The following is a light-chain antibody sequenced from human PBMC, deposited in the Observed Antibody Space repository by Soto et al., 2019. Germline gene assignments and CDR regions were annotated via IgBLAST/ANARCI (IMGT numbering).Light chain of an antibody. CDR3: MQALQLRT. V-gene: IGKV2-28*01. J-gene: IGKJ1*01. CDR1: QSLLYSNGYNY. Sequence: DIVMTQSPLSLPVTPGEPAPISCRSSQSLLYSNGYNYLDWYLQKPGQSPQLLIYLGSNRSSGVPDRFSGSGSGTDFTLKISRVEAEDVGIYYCMQALQLRTFGQGTKVEI. CDR2: LGS.